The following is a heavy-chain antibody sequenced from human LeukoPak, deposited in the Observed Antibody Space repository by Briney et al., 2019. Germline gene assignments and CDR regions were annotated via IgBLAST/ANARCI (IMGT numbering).Heavy chain of an antibody. CDR1: GYTFTNYA. D-gene: IGHD3-10*01. J-gene: IGHJ4*02. Sequence: GASVKVSCKASGYTFTNYAMHWARQAPGQRLEWMGWINAGNGNTKYSQKFQDRVTITRDTSASTAYMELSSLKSEDTAVYYCARGILWFGELSSLGYWGQGTLVTVSS. CDR2: INAGNGNT. CDR3: ARGILWFGELSSLGY. V-gene: IGHV1-3*01.